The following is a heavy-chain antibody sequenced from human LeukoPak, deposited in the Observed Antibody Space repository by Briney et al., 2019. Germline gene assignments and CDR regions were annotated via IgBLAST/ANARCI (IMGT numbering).Heavy chain of an antibody. D-gene: IGHD3-3*01. CDR1: GGTFSSYA. CDR3: ARGNDFWSGKYYYYYMDV. CDR2: IIPIFGTA. V-gene: IGHV1-69*05. J-gene: IGHJ6*03. Sequence: ASVKVSCKASGGTFSSYAISWVRQAPGQGLEWMGGIIPIFGTANYAQKFQGRVTITTDESTSTAYMELSSLRSEDTAVYDCARGNDFWSGKYYYYYMDVWGKGTTVTVSS.